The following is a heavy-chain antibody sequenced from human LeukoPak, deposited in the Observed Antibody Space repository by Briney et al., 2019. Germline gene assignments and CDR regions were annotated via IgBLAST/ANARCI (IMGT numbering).Heavy chain of an antibody. CDR2: INPNSGGT. CDR3: ARGGYDFWSGYDWFDP. D-gene: IGHD3-3*01. J-gene: IGHJ5*02. V-gene: IGHV1-2*06. Sequence: ASVKVSCKASGYTFTGYYMHWVRQAPGQGLEWMGRINPNSGGTNYAQKFQGRVTITRNTSISTAYMELSSLRSEDTAVYYCARGGYDFWSGYDWFDPWGQGTLVTVSS. CDR1: GYTFTGYY.